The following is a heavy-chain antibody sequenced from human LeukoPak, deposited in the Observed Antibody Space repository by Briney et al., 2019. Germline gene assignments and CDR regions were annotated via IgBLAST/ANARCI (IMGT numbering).Heavy chain of an antibody. D-gene: IGHD1/OR15-1a*01. CDR1: GFTFSSYS. V-gene: IGHV3-21*01. J-gene: IGHJ4*02. Sequence: GVLRLSCAASGFTFSSYSMNWVRQAPGKGLEWVSTISSSSSYIYYADSVKGRFTISRDNAKNSLYLQMNSLRAEDTAVYYCARDLSPRRLEHWGQGTLVTVSS. CDR3: ARDLSPRRLEH. CDR2: ISSSSSYI.